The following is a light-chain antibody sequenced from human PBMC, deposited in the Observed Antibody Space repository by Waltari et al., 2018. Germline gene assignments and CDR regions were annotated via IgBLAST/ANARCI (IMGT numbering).Light chain of an antibody. Sequence: DIQLTQSPSFLSASVGDRVTITCRASQGISSYLAWYQQKPGKAPKFLIYAASTLQRGVPSRFSGSGAGTEFTLTMSSLQPEDFATYYCQQLNSDPITFGQGTRLEIK. J-gene: IGKJ5*01. CDR2: AAS. CDR3: QQLNSDPIT. V-gene: IGKV1-9*01. CDR1: QGISSY.